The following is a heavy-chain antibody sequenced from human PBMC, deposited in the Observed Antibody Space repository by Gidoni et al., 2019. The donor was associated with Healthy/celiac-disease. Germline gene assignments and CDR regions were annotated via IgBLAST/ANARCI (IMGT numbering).Heavy chain of an antibody. Sequence: QVQLGLSGAEVKKPRASVNVSCQASGYTFTGYYLHWVRQAPGQGLEWMGWINHNSGGTNNAQKFQGRITMTRDTSISTAYMELSRLRSDDTAVYYCATARELLFDYWGQGTLVTVSS. CDR1: GYTFTGYY. J-gene: IGHJ4*02. D-gene: IGHD1-26*01. CDR2: INHNSGGT. V-gene: IGHV1-2*02. CDR3: ATARELLFDY.